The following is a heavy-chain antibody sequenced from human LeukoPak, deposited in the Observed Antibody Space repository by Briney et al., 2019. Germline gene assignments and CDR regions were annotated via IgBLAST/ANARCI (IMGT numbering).Heavy chain of an antibody. CDR2: IYSGGNT. Sequence: PGGSLRLSCAASGFIVSSNSMNWARRAPGEGLQWVSVIYSGGNTYYADAVKGRFTISRDNSKNTLYLQMNSLSAEDTAVYYCARENNFGSGMDVWGQGTTVTVSS. J-gene: IGHJ6*02. CDR3: ARENNFGSGMDV. V-gene: IGHV3-53*01. CDR1: GFIVSSNS. D-gene: IGHD3-10*01.